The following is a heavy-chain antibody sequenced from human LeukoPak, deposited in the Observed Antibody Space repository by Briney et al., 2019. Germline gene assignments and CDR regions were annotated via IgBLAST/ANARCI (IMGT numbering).Heavy chain of an antibody. CDR3: ARGSDDSRAFDY. CDR2: INHSGST. Sequence: SETLSLTCTVSGGSISSYYWSWIRQPPGKGLEWIGEINHSGSTNYNPSLKSRVTISVDTSKNQFSLNLSSVTAADTAVYYCARGSDDSRAFDYWGQGTLVTVSS. V-gene: IGHV4-34*01. D-gene: IGHD6-25*01. CDR1: GGSISSYY. J-gene: IGHJ4*02.